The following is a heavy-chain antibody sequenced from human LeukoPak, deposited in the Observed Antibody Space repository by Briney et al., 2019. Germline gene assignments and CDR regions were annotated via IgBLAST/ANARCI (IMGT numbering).Heavy chain of an antibody. J-gene: IGHJ4*02. V-gene: IGHV3-74*01. Sequence: HAGGSLRLSCAVSGFTFSSYWMHWVRQAPGKGLVWVSRIDRDGSRINYADSVKGRFTISRDNGKNTLFLQMDSLRAEDTAVYYCAAGPASSGHLSSYWGQGIQVTVSS. CDR2: IDRDGSRI. CDR1: GFTFSSYW. CDR3: AAGPASSGHLSSY. D-gene: IGHD2-15*01.